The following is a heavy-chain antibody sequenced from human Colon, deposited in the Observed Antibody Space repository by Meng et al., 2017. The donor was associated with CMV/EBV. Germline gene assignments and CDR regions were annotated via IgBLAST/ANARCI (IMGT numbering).Heavy chain of an antibody. CDR1: GFTFGGYS. CDR3: ARGGGYCSGGSCYYYYYGMDV. D-gene: IGHD2-15*01. Sequence: GRSLRLSGAASGFTFGGYSMNWVRQAPGKGLEWVSSISSSSSYIYYADSVKGRFTISRDNAKNSLYLQMNSLRAEDTAVYYCARGGGYCSGGSCYYYYYGMDVWGQGTTVTVSS. J-gene: IGHJ6*02. CDR2: ISSSSSYI. V-gene: IGHV3-21*01.